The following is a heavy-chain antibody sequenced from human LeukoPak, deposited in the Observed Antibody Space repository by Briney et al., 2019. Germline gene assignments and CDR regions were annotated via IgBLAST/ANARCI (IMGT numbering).Heavy chain of an antibody. CDR2: IYSGGST. D-gene: IGHD5-18*01. V-gene: IGHV3-53*04. CDR1: GFTFSSYA. Sequence: AGGSLRLSCAASGFTFSSYAMSWVRQAPGKGLEWVSVIYSGGSTYYADSVKGRFTISRHNSKNTLYLQMNSLRAEDTAVYYCARGVDTAMAWWGQGTLVTVSS. CDR3: ARGVDTAMAW. J-gene: IGHJ4*02.